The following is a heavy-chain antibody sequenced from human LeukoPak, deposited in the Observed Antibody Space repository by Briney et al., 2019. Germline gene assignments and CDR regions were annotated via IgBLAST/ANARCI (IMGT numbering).Heavy chain of an antibody. J-gene: IGHJ4*02. V-gene: IGHV1-69*13. D-gene: IGHD4-17*01. CDR1: GGTFSSYA. CDR2: IIPIFGTA. Sequence: SVTVSCKASGGTFSSYAISWVRQAPGQGLEWMGGIIPIFGTANYAQKFQGRVTITADESTSTAYMELSSLRSEDTAVYYCARGGIDYGDYNPFDYWGQGTLVTVSS. CDR3: ARGGIDYGDYNPFDY.